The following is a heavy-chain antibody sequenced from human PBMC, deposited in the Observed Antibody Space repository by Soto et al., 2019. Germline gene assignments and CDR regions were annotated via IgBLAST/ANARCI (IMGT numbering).Heavy chain of an antibody. CDR1: GFTFSSYA. D-gene: IGHD3-10*01. CDR3: AKTEGYYYGSGSYYPIDY. J-gene: IGHJ4*02. CDR2: ISGSGGST. Sequence: GGSLRLSYAASGFTFSSYAMSWVRQAPGKGLEWVSAISGSGGSTYYADSVKGRFTISRDNSKNTLYLQMNSLRAEDTAVYYCAKTEGYYYGSGSYYPIDYWGQGTLVTVSS. V-gene: IGHV3-23*01.